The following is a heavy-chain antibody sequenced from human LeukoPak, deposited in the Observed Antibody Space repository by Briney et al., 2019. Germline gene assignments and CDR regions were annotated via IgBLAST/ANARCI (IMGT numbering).Heavy chain of an antibody. V-gene: IGHV4-59*01. CDR2: IYYSGTT. D-gene: IGHD2-2*01. J-gene: IGHJ3*02. Sequence: SETLSLTCTVSGGSITSYYWSWIRQPPGKGLEWIGYIYYSGTTNYNPSLNSRVTISVDTSKNQFSLKLSSVTAADTAVYYCARQPMPRAFDIWGQGTMVTVSS. CDR1: GGSITSYY. CDR3: ARQPMPRAFDI.